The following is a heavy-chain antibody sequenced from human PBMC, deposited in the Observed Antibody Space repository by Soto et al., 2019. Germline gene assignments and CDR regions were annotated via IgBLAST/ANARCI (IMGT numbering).Heavy chain of an antibody. CDR1: GYTFTGYY. CDR3: ARSFGDGYNPGAFDI. Sequence: ASVKVSCKASGYTFTGYYMHWVRQAPGQGLEWMGWINPNSGGTNYAQKFQGWVTMTRDTSISTAYMELSRLRSDDTAVYYCARSFGDGYNPGAFDIWGQGTMVTVS. D-gene: IGHD3-3*01. CDR2: INPNSGGT. J-gene: IGHJ3*02. V-gene: IGHV1-2*04.